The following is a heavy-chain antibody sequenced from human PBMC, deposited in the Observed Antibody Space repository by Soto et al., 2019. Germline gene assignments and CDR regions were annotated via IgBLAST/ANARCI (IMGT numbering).Heavy chain of an antibody. D-gene: IGHD2-21*02. J-gene: IGHJ4*02. CDR2: IYHSGST. CDR1: GGSISSGGYS. CDR3: ARGAYCGGDCYSWFDY. V-gene: IGHV4-30-2*01. Sequence: PSETLSLTCAVSGGSISSGGYSWSWIRQPPGKGLEWIGYIYHSGSTCYNPSLKSRVTISVDRSKNQFSLKLSSVTAADTAVYYCARGAYCGGDCYSWFDYWGQGTLVTVSS.